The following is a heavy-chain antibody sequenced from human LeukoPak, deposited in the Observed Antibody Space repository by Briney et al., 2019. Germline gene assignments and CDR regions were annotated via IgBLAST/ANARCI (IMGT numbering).Heavy chain of an antibody. J-gene: IGHJ4*02. CDR3: ASHRRSHGSEY. D-gene: IGHD3-10*01. V-gene: IGHV4-59*01. CDR2: VYYRGST. Sequence: SETLSLTCTVSGGSFEHYFWSWIRQPPGKGLEWIGYVYYRGSTDYSTSLKSRLTISADTSKNQFSLKLSSVTAADTAVYYCASHRRSHGSEYWGQGTLVTVSS. CDR1: GGSFEHYF.